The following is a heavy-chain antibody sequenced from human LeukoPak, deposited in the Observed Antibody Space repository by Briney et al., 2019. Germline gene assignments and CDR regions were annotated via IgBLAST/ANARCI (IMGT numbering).Heavy chain of an antibody. CDR2: IYYSGST. CDR1: GGSISSSSYY. J-gene: IGHJ2*01. Sequence: SETLSLTCTVSGGSISSSSYYWGWIRQPPGKGLEWIGSIYYSGSTYHNPSLKSRVTISVDTSKNQFSLKLSSVTAADTAVYYCAGAGLLWYFDLWGRGTLVTVSS. CDR3: AGAGLLWYFDL. V-gene: IGHV4-39*07.